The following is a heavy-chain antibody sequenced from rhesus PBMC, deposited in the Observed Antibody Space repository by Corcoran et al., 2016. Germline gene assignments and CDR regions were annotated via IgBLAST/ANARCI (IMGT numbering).Heavy chain of an antibody. CDR2: IAPSNGNT. CDR3: ARDCNYVAFDY. Sequence: QVQLVQSGAEVKKPGASVKLSCKASGYSFTSYRINWVRQARGQGLEGMEWIAPSNGNTGYAQRFQGRVTMTRDTSTSTVYMELSSLRSEDTAVYYCARDCNYVAFDYWGQGVLVTVSS. D-gene: IGHD1-26*01. J-gene: IGHJ4*01. V-gene: IGHV1-200*01. CDR1: GYSFTSYR.